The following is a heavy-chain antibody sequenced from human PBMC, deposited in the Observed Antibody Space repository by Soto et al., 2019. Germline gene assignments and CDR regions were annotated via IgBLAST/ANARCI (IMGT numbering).Heavy chain of an antibody. CDR2: MNPNSGNT. D-gene: IGHD3-9*01. J-gene: IGHJ6*03. V-gene: IGHV1-8*01. CDR3: ARVYYDILTGYYNVYHYYYMDV. Sequence: ASVKVSCKASGYTFTSYDINWVRQATGQGLEWMGWMNPNSGNTGYAQKFQGRVTMTRNTSISTAYMELSSLRSEDTAVYYCARVYYDILTGYYNVYHYYYMDVWGKGTTVTVSS. CDR1: GYTFTSYD.